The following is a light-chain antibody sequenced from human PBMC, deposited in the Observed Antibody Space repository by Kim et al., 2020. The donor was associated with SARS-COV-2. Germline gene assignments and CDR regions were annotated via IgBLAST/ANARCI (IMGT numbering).Light chain of an antibody. CDR2: EVS. CDR1: SSDVGSYNL. V-gene: IGLV2-23*02. CDR3: CSYVV. Sequence: VSGSPGQSITISCTGTSSDVGSYNLVSWYQQHPGKAPKLMIYEVSRRPSGVSNRFSGSKSGNTASLTISGLQAEDEADYYCCSYVVFGGGTQLTVL. J-gene: IGLJ2*01.